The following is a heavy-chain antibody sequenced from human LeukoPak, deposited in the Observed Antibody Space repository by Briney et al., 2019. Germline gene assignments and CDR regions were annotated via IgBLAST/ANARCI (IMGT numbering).Heavy chain of an antibody. Sequence: ASVKVSCKASGYTFTGYYMHWVRQAPGQGLEWMGWINPNSGGTNYAQKFQGRVTMTRDTSISTAYMELSRLRSDDTAVYYCARGGDFPYCGGDCSADYWGQGTLVTVSS. CDR2: INPNSGGT. V-gene: IGHV1-2*02. CDR1: GYTFTGYY. D-gene: IGHD2-21*01. CDR3: ARGGDFPYCGGDCSADY. J-gene: IGHJ4*02.